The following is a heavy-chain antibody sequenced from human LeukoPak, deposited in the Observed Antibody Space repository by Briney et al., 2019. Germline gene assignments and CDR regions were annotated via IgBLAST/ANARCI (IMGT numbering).Heavy chain of an antibody. D-gene: IGHD3-3*01. CDR3: AREVLDYDFWSARHFDY. CDR2: IYYSGST. V-gene: IGHV4-30-4*08. Sequence: PSETLSLTCTVSGGSISSGDYYWSWIRQPPGKGLEWIGYIYYSGSTYYNPSLKSRVTISVDTSKNQFSLKLSSVTAADTAVYYCAREVLDYDFWSARHFDYWGQGTLVTVSS. J-gene: IGHJ4*02. CDR1: GGSISSGDYY.